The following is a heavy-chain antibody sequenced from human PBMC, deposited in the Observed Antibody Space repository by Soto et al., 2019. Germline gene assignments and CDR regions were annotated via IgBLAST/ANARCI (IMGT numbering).Heavy chain of an antibody. D-gene: IGHD2-2*01. CDR1: GFTFSGHW. CDR3: AREAGYCSRTSCYRRAFDT. V-gene: IGHV3-74*03. J-gene: IGHJ3*02. CDR2: INTDGGGS. Sequence: EVQLVESGGDLVQPGGSLRLSCAASGFTFSGHWMHWVRQVPGKGLEWVSRINTDGGGSAYADSVKGGFTIARDNAKNTLYLQMNGLRAEDTAVYYCAREAGYCSRTSCYRRAFDTWGQGTTVTVSS.